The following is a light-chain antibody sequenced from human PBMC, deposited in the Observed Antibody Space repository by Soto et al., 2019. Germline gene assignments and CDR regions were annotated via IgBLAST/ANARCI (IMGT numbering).Light chain of an antibody. Sequence: QSVLTQPPSVSDAPGQRVTISCTGSSSNIGAGYDVHWYQQLPGTAPKLLIYGNSNRPSGVPDRFSGSKSGTSASLAITGLQAEDEADYYCQSYDSSLSVVVFGGGTKVTVL. CDR2: GNS. CDR3: QSYDSSLSVVV. CDR1: SSNIGAGYD. J-gene: IGLJ2*01. V-gene: IGLV1-40*01.